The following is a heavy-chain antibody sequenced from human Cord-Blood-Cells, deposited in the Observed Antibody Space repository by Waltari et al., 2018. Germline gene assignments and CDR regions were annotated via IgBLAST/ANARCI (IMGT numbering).Heavy chain of an antibody. V-gene: IGHV1-69*01. CDR1: GGTFSSYA. CDR2: IIPIFGTA. D-gene: IGHD3-16*02. CDR3: AREDRNYDYVWGSYRYDAFDI. J-gene: IGHJ3*02. Sequence: QVQLVQSGAEVKKPGSSVKVSCKASGGTFSSYAISWVRQAPGQGLEWMGGIIPIFGTANYAQKFQGRVTITADESTSTAYMELSSLRSEDTAVYYCAREDRNYDYVWGSYRYDAFDIWGQGTMV.